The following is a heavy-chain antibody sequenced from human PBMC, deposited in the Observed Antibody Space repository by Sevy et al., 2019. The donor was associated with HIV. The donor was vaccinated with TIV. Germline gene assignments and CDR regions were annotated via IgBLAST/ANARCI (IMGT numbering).Heavy chain of an antibody. CDR2: ISYDGSNK. CDR3: ARSLLVSSANGMDV. V-gene: IGHV3-30-3*01. Sequence: GGYLRLSCAASGFTFSSYTMHWVRQAPGKGLEWVAVISYDGSNKYYADSVKGRFTISRDNSKNTLYLQMNSLRAEDTAVYYCARSLLVSSANGMDVWGQGTTVTVSS. CDR1: GFTFSSYT. J-gene: IGHJ6*02. D-gene: IGHD2-2*01.